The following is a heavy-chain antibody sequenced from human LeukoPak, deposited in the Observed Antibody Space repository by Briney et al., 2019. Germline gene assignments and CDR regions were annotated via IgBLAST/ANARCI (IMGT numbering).Heavy chain of an antibody. Sequence: ASVKVSCKASGYTFTGYYIHWVRQAPGQGLEWMGWINPNSGGTNYAQKFQGRVTMTRDTSISTAYMELSRLRSDDTAVYYCARDLLQLYYFDYWGQGTLVTVSS. D-gene: IGHD5-24*01. CDR2: INPNSGGT. CDR1: GYTFTGYY. J-gene: IGHJ4*02. V-gene: IGHV1-2*02. CDR3: ARDLLQLYYFDY.